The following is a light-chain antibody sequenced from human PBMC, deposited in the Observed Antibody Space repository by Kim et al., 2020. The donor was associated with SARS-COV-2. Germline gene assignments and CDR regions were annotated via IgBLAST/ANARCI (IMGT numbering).Light chain of an antibody. V-gene: IGKV3-15*01. Sequence: SPGERVTLSCRASQRISNKLAWYQQKPGQAPRLLIYGASTRATGIPARFSGSGSGTEFTLDISSLQSEDFAVYYCQQYYNWPPVTFGGGTKVDIK. J-gene: IGKJ4*01. CDR1: QRISNK. CDR3: QQYYNWPPVT. CDR2: GAS.